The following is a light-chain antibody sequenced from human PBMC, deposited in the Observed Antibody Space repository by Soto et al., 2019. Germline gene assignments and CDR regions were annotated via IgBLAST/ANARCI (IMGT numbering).Light chain of an antibody. CDR3: QQYNSYSWT. J-gene: IGKJ1*01. CDR1: QRISSW. CDR2: DAS. Sequence: DIQMTRSPSTLSASVGDRVTNTCRASQRISSWLAWYQQKPGKAPKLLIYDASSLESGVPSRFSGSGSGTEFTLTISSLQPDDFATYYCQQYNSYSWTFGQGTKVDIK. V-gene: IGKV1-5*01.